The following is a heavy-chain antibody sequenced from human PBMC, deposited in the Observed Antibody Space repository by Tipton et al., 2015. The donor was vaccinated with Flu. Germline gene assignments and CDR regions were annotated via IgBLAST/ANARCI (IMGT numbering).Heavy chain of an antibody. J-gene: IGHJ3*02. CDR1: GGSISSSSYY. CDR2: IYYSGST. D-gene: IGHD2-15*01. CDR3: ASADYCSGGSCPVGAFDI. V-gene: IGHV4-39*07. Sequence: TLSLTCTVSGGSISSSSYYWGWIRQPPGKGLEWFGSIYYSGSTYYNPSLKSRVTISVDTSKNQFSLKLSSVTAADTAVYYCASADYCSGGSCPVGAFDIWGQGTMVTVSS.